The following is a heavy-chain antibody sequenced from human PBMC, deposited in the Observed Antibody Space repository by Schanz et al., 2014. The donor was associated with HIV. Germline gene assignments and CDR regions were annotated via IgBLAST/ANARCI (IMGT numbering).Heavy chain of an antibody. CDR2: LSGSGSNI. Sequence: QVQLVGSGGDLVKPGGSLRLSCTASGFSFSDYHMSWIRQAPGKGLEWVSSLSGSGSNIYYADSVKGRFTISRDNSKNTLYLQMNSLRVEDTAVYYCAKADEIRHFDWYHPPFDSWGQGTLVTVSS. CDR1: GFSFSDYH. V-gene: IGHV3-11*01. D-gene: IGHD3-9*01. J-gene: IGHJ4*02. CDR3: AKADEIRHFDWYHPPFDS.